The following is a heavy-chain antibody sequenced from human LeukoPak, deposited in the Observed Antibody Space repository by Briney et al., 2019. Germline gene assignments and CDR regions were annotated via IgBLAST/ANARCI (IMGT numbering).Heavy chain of an antibody. CDR2: VNPDSGDS. CDR3: ATGVASAFTY. Sequence: ASVKVSCKASGYTFTDYYIHWVRQAPGQGPEWMAFVNPDSGDSYSAPRFQGRVTLTRDTSISTASMELIWLTSDDTAVYYCATGVASAFTYWGQGTLVTVSS. V-gene: IGHV1-2*02. J-gene: IGHJ4*02. CDR1: GYTFTDYY. D-gene: IGHD3-3*01.